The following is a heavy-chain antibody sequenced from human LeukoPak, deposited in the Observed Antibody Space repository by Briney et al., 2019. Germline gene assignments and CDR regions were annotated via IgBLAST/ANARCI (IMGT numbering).Heavy chain of an antibody. CDR2: IYPGDSDT. CDR1: GYIFISYW. D-gene: IGHD6-19*01. V-gene: IGHV5-51*01. J-gene: IGHJ4*02. Sequence: RSGASLQISCQGSGYIFISYWIGWVRQMPGKGLEWMGIIYPGDSDTRYSPSFQGQVTISADKSISTAYLQWNSLKASDTAMYYCARSGGWSSYYFDYWGQGTLVTVSS. CDR3: ARSGGWSSYYFDY.